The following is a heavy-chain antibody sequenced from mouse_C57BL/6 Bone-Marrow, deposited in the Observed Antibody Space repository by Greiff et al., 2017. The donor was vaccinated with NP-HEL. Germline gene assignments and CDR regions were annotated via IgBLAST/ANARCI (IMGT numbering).Heavy chain of an antibody. CDR1: GFSLTSYG. V-gene: IGHV2-2*01. CDR2: IWSGGST. Sequence: QVHVKQSGPGLVQPSQSLSITCTVSGFSLTSYGVHWVRQSPGKGLEWLGVIWSGGSTDYNAAFISRLSISKDNSKSQVFFKMNSLQADDTAIYYCARLSMYDGYYVGYFDYWGQGTTLTVSS. J-gene: IGHJ2*01. CDR3: ARLSMYDGYYVGYFDY. D-gene: IGHD2-3*01.